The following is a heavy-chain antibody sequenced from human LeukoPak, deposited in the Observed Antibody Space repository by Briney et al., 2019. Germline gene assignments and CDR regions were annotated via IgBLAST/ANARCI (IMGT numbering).Heavy chain of an antibody. CDR3: AQSSGWYPLFDY. Sequence: GGSLRLSCAASGFTFSSYAMSWVRQAPGKGLEWVSSVSTGSTYIYYADSVKGRFTISRDDAKNSLYLQMNSLRAEDTAVYYCAQSSGWYPLFDYWGQGTLVTVSS. D-gene: IGHD6-19*01. CDR1: GFTFSSYA. CDR2: VSTGSTYI. J-gene: IGHJ4*02. V-gene: IGHV3-21*01.